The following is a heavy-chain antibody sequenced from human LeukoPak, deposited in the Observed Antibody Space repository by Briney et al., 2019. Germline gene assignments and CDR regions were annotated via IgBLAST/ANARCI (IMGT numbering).Heavy chain of an antibody. CDR3: ARVPGQRGYSYGYGDY. CDR1: GFTFSSYS. V-gene: IGHV3-21*01. Sequence: GGSLRLSCAASGFTFSSYSMNWVRQAPGKGLEWVSSISSSSSYIYYADSVKGRFTISRDNAKNSLYLQMNSLRPEDTAVYYCARVPGQRGYSYGYGDYWGQGTLVTVSS. CDR2: ISSSSSYI. J-gene: IGHJ4*01. D-gene: IGHD5-18*01.